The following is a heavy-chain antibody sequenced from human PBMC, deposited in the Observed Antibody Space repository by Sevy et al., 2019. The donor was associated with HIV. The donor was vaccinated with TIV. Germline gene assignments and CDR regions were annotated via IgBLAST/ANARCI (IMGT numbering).Heavy chain of an antibody. Sequence: ASVKVSCEASGYNFRKYTMNWVRQAPGQGLEWMGWINTDTGNPTYAQGFTGRFVFSLDTSASTTYLQITSLKAEDTAVYYCARGAYYGSGYNYFDPWGQGTLVTVSS. D-gene: IGHD3-10*01. V-gene: IGHV7-4-1*02. CDR1: GYNFRKYT. CDR3: ARGAYYGSGYNYFDP. J-gene: IGHJ5*02. CDR2: INTDTGNP.